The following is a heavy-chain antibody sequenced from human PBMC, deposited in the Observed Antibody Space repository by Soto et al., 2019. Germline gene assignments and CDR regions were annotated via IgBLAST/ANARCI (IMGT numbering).Heavy chain of an antibody. CDR1: GGTSSSYA. Sequence: ASVKVSCKASGGTSSSYAIIWVRKATGQGLEWMCGSLTIFGTANYAQKSQGTVTITPADSTSTAYMELSSLRSEDPAVDYCARGWRPEDLRYGGPGTLVTVAS. CDR2: SLTIFGTA. V-gene: IGHV1-69*13. J-gene: IGHJ1*01. CDR3: ARGWRPEDLRY. D-gene: IGHD5-12*01.